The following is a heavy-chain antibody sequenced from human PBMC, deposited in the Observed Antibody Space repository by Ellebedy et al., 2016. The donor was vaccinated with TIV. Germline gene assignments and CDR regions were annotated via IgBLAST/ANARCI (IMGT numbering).Heavy chain of an antibody. D-gene: IGHD2-2*01. Sequence: SCXASGGSIRSYVINWIRQPPGKGLEWIGYIFYSGTTGYNPSLKSRVTISIDTSKSQFSLNLSSVTAADTAVYYCARSWYQLRDFDLWGRGTLVTVSS. CDR3: ARSWYQLRDFDL. CDR1: GGSIRSYV. J-gene: IGHJ2*01. CDR2: IFYSGTT. V-gene: IGHV4-59*01.